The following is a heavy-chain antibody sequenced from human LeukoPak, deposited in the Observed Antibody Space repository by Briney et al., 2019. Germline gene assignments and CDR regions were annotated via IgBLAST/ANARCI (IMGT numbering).Heavy chain of an antibody. V-gene: IGHV3-21*01. CDR2: ISSSSSYI. CDR1: GFTFSSDS. CDR3: ARVLGYYYYYGMDV. Sequence: GGSLRLSCAASGFTFSSDSMNWVRQAPGKGLEWVSSISSSSSYIYYADSVKGRFTISRDNAKNSLYLQMNRLRAEDTAVYYCARVLGYYYYYGMDVWGQGTTVTVSS. J-gene: IGHJ6*02.